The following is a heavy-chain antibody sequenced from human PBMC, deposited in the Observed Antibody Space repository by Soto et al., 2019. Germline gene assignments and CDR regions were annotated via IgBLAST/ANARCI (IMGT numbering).Heavy chain of an antibody. Sequence: SETLSLTCTVSGGSISSTDHYWGWVRQPPGKGLEWLGSINFAGSTFHNPALKSRATISVDTSRNQFSLRLTTVTASETAVYYFAILVFHCLSGSCDDYSFYGLDVWGQGTTVTVSS. CDR2: INFAGST. CDR3: AILVFHCLSGSCDDYSFYGLDV. CDR1: GGSISSTDHY. V-gene: IGHV4-39*01. D-gene: IGHD5-12*01. J-gene: IGHJ6*02.